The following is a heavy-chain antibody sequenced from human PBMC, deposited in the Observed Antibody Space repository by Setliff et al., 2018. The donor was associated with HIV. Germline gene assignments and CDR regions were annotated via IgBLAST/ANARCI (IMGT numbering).Heavy chain of an antibody. CDR2: MQHSGRT. Sequence: PSETLSLTCTVSGGSISSYYWSWIRQPAGKGLEWIGEMQHSGRTNYNPSLRSRVTTSVDTSKSQFSLKLSSVTAADTAVYYCARVSCSSWYSIPLYYYYSMDVWGKGTTVTVSS. V-gene: IGHV4-34*01. CDR1: GGSISSYY. D-gene: IGHD6-13*01. J-gene: IGHJ6*03. CDR3: ARVSCSSWYSIPLYYYYSMDV.